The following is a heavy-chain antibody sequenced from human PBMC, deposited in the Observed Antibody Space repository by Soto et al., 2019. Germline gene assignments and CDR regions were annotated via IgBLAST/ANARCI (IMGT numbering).Heavy chain of an antibody. V-gene: IGHV4-31*03. CDR1: GGSISSGGYY. CDR2: IYYSGST. D-gene: IGHD3-10*01. J-gene: IGHJ4*02. CDR3: ARDHQYYGSGSNYFDY. Sequence: PSETLSLTCTVSGGSISSGGYYWSWIRQHPGKGLEWIGYIYYSGSTYYNPSLKSRVTISVDTSKNQFSLKLSSVTAADTAVYYCARDHQYYGSGSNYFDYWGQGTLVTVSS.